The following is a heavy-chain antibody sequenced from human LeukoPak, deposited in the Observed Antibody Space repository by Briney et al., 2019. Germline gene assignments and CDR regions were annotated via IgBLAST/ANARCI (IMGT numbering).Heavy chain of an antibody. J-gene: IGHJ4*02. D-gene: IGHD2-15*01. CDR3: AKVRWWYSGDLD. CDR1: GFTFTNYA. V-gene: IGHV3-30*04. CDR2: IQFDGNDK. Sequence: GGSLRLSCAASGFTFTNYAMHWVRQAPGKGLEWVAFIQFDGNDKFYADSVKGRFTISRDNSKNTLFLQMNSLRAEDTAVYYCAKVRWWYSGDLDWGQGTLVTVSS.